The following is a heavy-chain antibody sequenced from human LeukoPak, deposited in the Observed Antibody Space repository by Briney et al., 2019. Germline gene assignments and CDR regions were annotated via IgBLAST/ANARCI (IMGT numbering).Heavy chain of an antibody. CDR2: IYPGDSDT. D-gene: IGHD2-15*01. J-gene: IGHJ4*02. V-gene: IGHV5-51*01. Sequence: GESLKISCKGSGYSFTSYWIAWVRQMPGKGLEWMGIIYPGDSDTRYNPSFQGQVTISGDKSISTAYLQWSSLRASDTAMYYCARLGGYCNGDICHGYFGYWGQGTLVTVSS. CDR1: GYSFTSYW. CDR3: ARLGGYCNGDICHGYFGY.